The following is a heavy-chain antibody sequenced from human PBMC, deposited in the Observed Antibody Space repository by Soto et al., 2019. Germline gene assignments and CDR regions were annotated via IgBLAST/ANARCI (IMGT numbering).Heavy chain of an antibody. V-gene: IGHV3-30-3*01. D-gene: IGHD1-26*01. J-gene: IGHJ6*02. CDR3: ARDEGSGSSQYFHNFYGMDV. CDR2: ISYDGTNS. CDR1: VFTFSNYA. Sequence: GGYLRLSCATSVFTFSNYAMYELRQAPGNGLEWVAVISYDGTNSYYADSVEGRFTISRDXSENTLYLQMNGLTGYDTAVYCCARDEGSGSSQYFHNFYGMDVWGQGTTVTVSS.